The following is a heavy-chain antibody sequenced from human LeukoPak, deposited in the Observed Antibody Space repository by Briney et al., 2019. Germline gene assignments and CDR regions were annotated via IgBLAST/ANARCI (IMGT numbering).Heavy chain of an antibody. V-gene: IGHV1-2*02. D-gene: IGHD2-15*01. Sequence: ASVKVSCKASGYTFTGYYMHWVRQAPGQGLEWMGWINPNSGGTNYAQKFQGRVTMTRDTSISTAYMELSRLRSDDTAVYYCAGDGGYCSGGSCYSMGVEYWGQGTLVTVSS. CDR2: INPNSGGT. CDR1: GYTFTGYY. CDR3: AGDGGYCSGGSCYSMGVEY. J-gene: IGHJ4*02.